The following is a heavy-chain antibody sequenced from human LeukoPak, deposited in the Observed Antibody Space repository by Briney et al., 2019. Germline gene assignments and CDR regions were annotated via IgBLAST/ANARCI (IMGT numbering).Heavy chain of an antibody. V-gene: IGHV3-23*01. J-gene: IGHJ4*02. D-gene: IGHD2-21*01. CDR1: GFTFSSYA. CDR2: ISGSGGST. Sequence: GGSPRLSCAASGFTFSSYAMSWVRQAPGKGLEWVTAISGSGGSTYYADSVKGRFTISRDNSKNTLHLQMNSLRAEDTAVYYCASPPGDKSPVGYWGQGTLVTVSS. CDR3: ASPPGDKSPVGY.